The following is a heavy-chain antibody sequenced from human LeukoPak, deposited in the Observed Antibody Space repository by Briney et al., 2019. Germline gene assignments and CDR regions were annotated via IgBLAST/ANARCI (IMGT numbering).Heavy chain of an antibody. D-gene: IGHD1-7*01. J-gene: IGHJ4*02. V-gene: IGHV1-69*04. CDR2: IIPILAIA. CDR1: GGTFSSFA. CDR3: ARAYNWNYHLDY. Sequence: ASVKVSCKASGGTFSSFAINWVRQAPGQGLEWMGRIIPILAIANYAQKFQGRVTITADKSTSTAYMEVSSLRSEDTAVYYCARAYNWNYHLDYWGQGTLVTVPS.